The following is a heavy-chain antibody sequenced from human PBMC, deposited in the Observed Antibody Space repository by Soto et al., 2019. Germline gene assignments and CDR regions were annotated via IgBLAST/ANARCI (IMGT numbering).Heavy chain of an antibody. CDR1: GYTFTGYY. J-gene: IGHJ6*02. Sequence: ASVKVSCKASGYTFTGYYMHWVRQAPGQGLEWMGWINPNSGGTNYAQKFQGWVTMTRDTSISTAYMELSRLGSDDTAVYYCARDGNDYYYDSSGYYTLGMDVWGQGTTVTVSS. V-gene: IGHV1-2*04. CDR2: INPNSGGT. CDR3: ARDGNDYYYDSSGYYTLGMDV. D-gene: IGHD3-22*01.